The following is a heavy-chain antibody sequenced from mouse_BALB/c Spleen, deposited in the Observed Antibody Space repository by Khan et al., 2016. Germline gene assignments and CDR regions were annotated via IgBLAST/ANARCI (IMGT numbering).Heavy chain of an antibody. V-gene: IGHV1-7*01. D-gene: IGHD1-1*01. CDR2: INPNTGYT. Sequence: QVQLQQSGAELAKPGASVKMSCKASGYTFTDYWMHWVKQRPGQGLEWIGYINPNTGYTEYNQKFKDKATLTADKSSSTAYMQLSSLTSEDSAVYFCVRWSYYYGSSYGWFAYWGQGTLVTVSA. CDR3: VRWSYYYGSSYGWFAY. J-gene: IGHJ3*01. CDR1: GYTFTDYW.